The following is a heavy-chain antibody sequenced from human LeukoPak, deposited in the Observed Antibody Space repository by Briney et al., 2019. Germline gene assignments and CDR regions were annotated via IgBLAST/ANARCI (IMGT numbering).Heavy chain of an antibody. D-gene: IGHD6-19*01. CDR2: INQDGSEK. CDR1: GFTFSSDW. Sequence: PGGSLRLSCEASGFTFSSDWMSWVRQAPGKGLEWVANINQDGSEKYYADSVKGRFTISRDNAKNSLYLQMNSLRGEDTAFYYCAKGLGISVAAPFDYWGQGTLVTVSS. J-gene: IGHJ4*02. V-gene: IGHV3-7*03. CDR3: AKGLGISVAAPFDY.